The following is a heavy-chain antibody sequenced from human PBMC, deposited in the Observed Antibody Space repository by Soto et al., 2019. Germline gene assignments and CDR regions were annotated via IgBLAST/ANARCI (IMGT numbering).Heavy chain of an antibody. CDR3: AKGGNDFWSFFDY. Sequence: GGSLRLSCAASGFTFSSYAMSWVRQAPGKGLEWVSAISGSGGSTYYADSGKGRFTISRDNSKNTLYLQMNSLRAEDTAVYYCAKGGNDFWSFFDYWGQGTLVTVSS. D-gene: IGHD3-3*01. V-gene: IGHV3-23*01. CDR2: ISGSGGST. CDR1: GFTFSSYA. J-gene: IGHJ4*02.